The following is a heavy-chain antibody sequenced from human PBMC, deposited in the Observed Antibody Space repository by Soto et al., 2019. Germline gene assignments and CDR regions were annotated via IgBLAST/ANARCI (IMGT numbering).Heavy chain of an antibody. CDR3: ARGYNNYGAVLLF. CDR2: ISSDGSTT. D-gene: IGHD4-4*01. V-gene: IGHV3-74*01. Sequence: GGSLRLSCAASGFTVSSNWMHWVRQAPGKGLVWVSRISSDGSTTNYADSVKGRFTISRDNAKSTLYLQMNSLRAEDTAVYYCARGYNNYGAVLLFWGQGALVTV. CDR1: GFTVSSNW. J-gene: IGHJ4*02.